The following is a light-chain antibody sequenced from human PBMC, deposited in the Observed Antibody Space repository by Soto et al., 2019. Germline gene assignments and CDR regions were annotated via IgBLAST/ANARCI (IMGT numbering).Light chain of an antibody. CDR1: QRVDDSH. V-gene: IGKV3-20*01. CDR3: QQYRMSPNT. CDR2: GAS. Sequence: EIVLTQSPGTLSLSPWERATLSSRASQRVDDSHLAWYQLRPGQAPRLLIYGASTRATGIPDRFSGSGSGTDFSLTIRGLKPEDFAVYYCQQYRMSPNTFGQGTRLEIK. J-gene: IGKJ5*01.